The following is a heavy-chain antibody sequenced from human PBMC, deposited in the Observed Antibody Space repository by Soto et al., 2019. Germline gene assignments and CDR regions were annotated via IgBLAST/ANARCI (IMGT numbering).Heavy chain of an antibody. CDR2: IYYSGGA. CDR1: GDSISSGGYY. Sequence: SETLSLTCTVSGDSISSGGYYWSWIRQHPGKGLEWIGYIYYSGGAYYNPSLKSRVIISVDTSKNQFSLKLSSVTAADTAVYYCARGMTTVTTFDYWGQGTLVTVSS. D-gene: IGHD4-17*01. CDR3: ARGMTTVTTFDY. J-gene: IGHJ4*02. V-gene: IGHV4-31*03.